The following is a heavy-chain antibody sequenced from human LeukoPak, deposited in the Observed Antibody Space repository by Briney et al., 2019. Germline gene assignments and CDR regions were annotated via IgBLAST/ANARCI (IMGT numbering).Heavy chain of an antibody. D-gene: IGHD3-10*01. CDR1: GYTFTSYA. Sequence: ASVTVSCKASGYTFTSYAMHWVRQAPGQRLEWMGWINAGNGNTKYSQKFQGRVTITRDTSASTAYMELSSLRSEDTAVYYCARGALLLWFGELLSWGQGTLVTVSS. V-gene: IGHV1-3*01. J-gene: IGHJ5*02. CDR3: ARGALLLWFGELLS. CDR2: INAGNGNT.